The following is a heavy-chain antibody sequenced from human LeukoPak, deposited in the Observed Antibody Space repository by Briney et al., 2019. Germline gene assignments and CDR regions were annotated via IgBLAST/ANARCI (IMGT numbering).Heavy chain of an antibody. CDR1: GGSISSSSYY. CDR2: IYYSGST. V-gene: IGHV4-39*07. D-gene: IGHD4-23*01. Sequence: SETLSLTCTVSGGSISSSSYYWGWIRQPPGKGLEWIGSIYYSGSTNYNPSLKSRVTISVDTSKNQFSLKLSSVTAADTAVYYCASLGHYGGNEDYWGQGTLVTVSS. CDR3: ASLGHYGGNEDY. J-gene: IGHJ4*02.